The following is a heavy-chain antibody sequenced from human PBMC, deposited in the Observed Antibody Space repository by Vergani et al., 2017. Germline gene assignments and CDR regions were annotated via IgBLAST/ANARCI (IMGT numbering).Heavy chain of an antibody. J-gene: IGHJ4*02. V-gene: IGHV4-31*03. CDR2: IFRSGTI. CDR1: GDSLSTSDHY. Sequence: QVQLQESGPGLVKPSQTLSLTCTVSGDSLSTSDHYWSWIRQRSDKGLEWVGHIFRSGTIYYNPSLKSRLIMSVDTSKNQFSLKLTSVTAADTAMYYCARENVVIARIFDFWGQGTLVTVSS. D-gene: IGHD2-21*01. CDR3: ARENVVIARIFDF.